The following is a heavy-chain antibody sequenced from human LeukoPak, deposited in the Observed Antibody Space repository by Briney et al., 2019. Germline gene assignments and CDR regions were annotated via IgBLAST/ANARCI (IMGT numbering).Heavy chain of an antibody. Sequence: ASVKVSCKLSGYVLSELSMHWVRQAPAKGLEWMGGFDPEDDERIYAQKFQGRVTMTEDTSTDTAHMELSSLRSEDTAVYYCATELRSGYFDYWGQGTLVTVSS. CDR1: GYVLSELS. V-gene: IGHV1-24*01. D-gene: IGHD3-22*01. J-gene: IGHJ4*02. CDR2: FDPEDDER. CDR3: ATELRSGYFDY.